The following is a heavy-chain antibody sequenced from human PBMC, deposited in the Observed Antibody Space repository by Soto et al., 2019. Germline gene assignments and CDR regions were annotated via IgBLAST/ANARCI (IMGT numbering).Heavy chain of an antibody. Sequence: GGSLRLSCAASGFTFSNPWMMWVRQAPGKGREWLGRIRSKTSGGASDYSAPVEGRFTISRDDSKNTLYLQTNSLKTERTAIYYCATDRFASPVDSWGQGTLVTVSS. CDR3: ATDRFASPVDS. V-gene: IGHV3-15*01. CDR1: GFTFSNPW. CDR2: IRSKTSGGAS. D-gene: IGHD3-10*01. J-gene: IGHJ4*02.